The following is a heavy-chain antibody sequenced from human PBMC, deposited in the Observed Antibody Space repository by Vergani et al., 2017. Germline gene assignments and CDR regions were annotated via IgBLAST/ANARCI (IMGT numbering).Heavy chain of an antibody. V-gene: IGHV3-33*06. Sequence: VQLVESGGGLVPPGRSLRLSCAASGFTFDDYAMHWVRQAPGKGLEWVAVIWYDGSNKYYADSVKGRFTISRDNSKTTLYLQMNSLRAEDTAVYYCAKASHKGAFYYYYGMDVWGQGTTVTVSS. CDR3: AKASHKGAFYYYYGMDV. J-gene: IGHJ6*02. CDR1: GFTFDDYA. CDR2: IWYDGSNK.